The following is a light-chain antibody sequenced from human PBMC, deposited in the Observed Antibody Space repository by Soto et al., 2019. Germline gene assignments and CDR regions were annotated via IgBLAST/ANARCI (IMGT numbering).Light chain of an antibody. V-gene: IGKV3-15*01. Sequence: DIVLTQSPDTLSVSPGERVALSCLASQSVNNKVAWHQQKPGQAPRLLIFGASTRATGIPARFSGSGYVTEFTLTISSLPSEDFAVYYCQQYNNWPPITFVQGTRLEIK. J-gene: IGKJ5*01. CDR3: QQYNNWPPIT. CDR1: QSVNNK. CDR2: GAS.